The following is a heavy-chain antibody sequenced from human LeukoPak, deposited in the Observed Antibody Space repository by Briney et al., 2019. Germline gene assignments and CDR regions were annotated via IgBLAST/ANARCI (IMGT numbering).Heavy chain of an antibody. CDR1: GGTFNNYA. J-gene: IGHJ5*02. D-gene: IGHD2-2*01. Sequence: SVTVSFQGSGGTFNNYAISWVRQARGQGLEWMGGIIPIFCTANYAQKFQGRVTITADKSTSTAYMELSSLRSEDTAVYYCARENCSSTSCLFDLWGQGTLVTVSS. CDR2: IIPIFCTA. CDR3: ARENCSSTSCLFDL. V-gene: IGHV1-69*06.